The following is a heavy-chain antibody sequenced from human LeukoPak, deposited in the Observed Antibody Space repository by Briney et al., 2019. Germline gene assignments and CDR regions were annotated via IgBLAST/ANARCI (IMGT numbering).Heavy chain of an antibody. V-gene: IGHV1-69*05. D-gene: IGHD3-22*01. Sequence: GASVKVSCKASGGTFSSYAISWVRQAPGQGLEWMGGIIPIFGTANYAQKFQGRVTITTDESTSTAYMELSSLGSEDTAVYYCARGNQPYYDSSGHFDYWGQGTLVTVSS. CDR2: IIPIFGTA. J-gene: IGHJ4*02. CDR3: ARGNQPYYDSSGHFDY. CDR1: GGTFSSYA.